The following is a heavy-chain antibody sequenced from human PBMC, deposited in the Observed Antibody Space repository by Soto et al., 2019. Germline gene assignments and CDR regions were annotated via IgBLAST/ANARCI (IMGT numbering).Heavy chain of an antibody. CDR3: AKEVRTGTIYFVFDY. J-gene: IGHJ4*02. V-gene: IGHV3-23*01. Sequence: PGGSLRLSCAASGFTFSNVWMNWVRQAPGKGLEWVSAISGSGGSTYYADSVKGRFTISRDNSKNTLYLQMNSLRAEDTAVYYCAKEVRTGTIYFVFDYWGQGTLVTVSS. CDR1: GFTFSNVW. CDR2: ISGSGGST. D-gene: IGHD1-7*01.